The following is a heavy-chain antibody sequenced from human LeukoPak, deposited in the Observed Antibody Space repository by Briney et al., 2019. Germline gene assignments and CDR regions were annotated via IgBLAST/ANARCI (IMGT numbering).Heavy chain of an antibody. CDR2: IKSKTNGGTT. Sequence: SGGSLRLSCAASGFTFDNAWMSWVRQAPGKGLEWVGRIKSKTNGGTTDYAAPVKGRFSISRDDSKTTLYLQTNSMKTEDTAVYYCTTTPYYDILTGYYYFDYWGQGTLVTVSS. V-gene: IGHV3-15*01. J-gene: IGHJ4*02. D-gene: IGHD3-9*01. CDR1: GFTFDNAW. CDR3: TTTPYYDILTGYYYFDY.